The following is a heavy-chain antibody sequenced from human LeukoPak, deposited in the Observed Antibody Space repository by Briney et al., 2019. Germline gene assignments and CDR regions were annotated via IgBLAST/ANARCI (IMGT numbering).Heavy chain of an antibody. D-gene: IGHD3-22*01. J-gene: IGHJ4*02. CDR3: ARGSYYDSSGPVDF. CDR1: GGSISTYY. CDR2: IYYSGT. Sequence: PSETLSLTCTVSGGSISTYYWSWIRQPPGKGLEWIGYIYYSGTNYNPSLKSRVTISVDTSKTQFSLKLSSVTAADTAVYYCARGSYYDSSGPVDFWGQGTLVTVSS. V-gene: IGHV4-59*01.